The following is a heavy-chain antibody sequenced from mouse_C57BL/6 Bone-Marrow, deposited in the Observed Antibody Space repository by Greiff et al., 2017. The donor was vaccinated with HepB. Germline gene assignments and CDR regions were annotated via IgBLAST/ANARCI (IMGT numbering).Heavy chain of an antibody. CDR2: ISSGGSYT. V-gene: IGHV5-6*01. CDR1: GFTFSSYG. J-gene: IGHJ2*01. Sequence: EVQLVESGGDLVKPGGSLKLSCAASGFTFSSYGMSWVRQTPDKRLEWVATISSGGSYTYYPDSVKGRFTISRDNAKNTLYLQMSSLKSEDTAMYYCARHDHYSNYYHFDYWGQGTTLTVSS. D-gene: IGHD2-5*01. CDR3: ARHDHYSNYYHFDY.